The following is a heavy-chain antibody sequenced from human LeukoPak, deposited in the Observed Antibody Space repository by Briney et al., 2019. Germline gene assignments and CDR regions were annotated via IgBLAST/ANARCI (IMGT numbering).Heavy chain of an antibody. D-gene: IGHD3-22*01. CDR1: GYTFTSYD. CDR3: ARGRILLLGWYYDSSGYYLFNY. J-gene: IGHJ4*02. V-gene: IGHV1-8*01. Sequence: ASVKVSCKASGYTFTSYDINWVRQATGQGLEWMGWMNPNSGNTGYAQKFQGRVTMTRNTSISTAYMELSSLRSADTAVYYCARGRILLLGWYYDSSGYYLFNYWGQGTLVTVSS. CDR2: MNPNSGNT.